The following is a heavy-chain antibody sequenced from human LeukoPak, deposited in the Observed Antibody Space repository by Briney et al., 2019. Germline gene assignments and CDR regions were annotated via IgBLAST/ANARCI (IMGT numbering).Heavy chain of an antibody. V-gene: IGHV1-24*01. CDR2: FDPEDGET. CDR1: GYTLTELS. Sequence: SVKVSCKVSGYTLTELSMHWVRQAPGKGLEWMGGFDPEDGETIYAQKFQGRVTMTEDTSTDTAYMELSSLRSEDTAVYYCASAGGIAVAGTYWFDPWGQGTLVTVSS. CDR3: ASAGGIAVAGTYWFDP. J-gene: IGHJ5*02. D-gene: IGHD6-19*01.